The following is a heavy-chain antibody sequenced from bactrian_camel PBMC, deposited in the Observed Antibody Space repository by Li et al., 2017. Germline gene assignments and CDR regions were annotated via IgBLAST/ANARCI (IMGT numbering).Heavy chain of an antibody. CDR2: IASDGNT. CDR1: GYTYSSDC. J-gene: IGHJ4*01. V-gene: IGHV3S53*01. Sequence: HVQLVESGGGSVQTGGSLRLSCAASGYTYSSDCMGWFRQAPGKEREGVAGIASDGNTSYADSVKGRFTISRDSDNNMLYLQLTNLQAEDTGMYYCAVDTDWDNGGCTWWLLRRNLTAFPGDSAYWGAGTQVTVS. CDR3: AVDTDWDNGGCTWWLLRRNLTAFPGDSAY. D-gene: IGHD2*01.